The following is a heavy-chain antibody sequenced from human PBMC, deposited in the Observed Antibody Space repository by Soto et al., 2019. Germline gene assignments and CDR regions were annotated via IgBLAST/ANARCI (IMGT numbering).Heavy chain of an antibody. J-gene: IGHJ4*02. CDR3: SRLVV. D-gene: IGHD2-15*01. CDR1: GFTFNNYA. CDR2: IRSKANNYAT. Sequence: EEQLLESGGGLVEPGGSLRLSCAASGFTFNNYAMSWVRQAPGKGLEWVGRIRSKANNYATGYAASVKGRFTISRDDSKNTAYLQMNSLKSEDTAVYYCSRLVVWGQGSLVTVSS. V-gene: IGHV3-73*01.